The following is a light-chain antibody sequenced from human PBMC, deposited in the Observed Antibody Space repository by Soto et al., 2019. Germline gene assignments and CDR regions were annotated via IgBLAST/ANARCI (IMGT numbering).Light chain of an antibody. V-gene: IGLV2-14*01. Sequence: QSELTQPASVSRSPGQSITISCTGTSSDVGGYNYVSWYQQHPGKAPKLMIYDVSNRPSGVSNRFSGSKSGNTASLTISGLQAEDEADYYCSSYTSSSTYVFGTGTKVTVL. CDR1: SSDVGGYNY. CDR3: SSYTSSSTYV. J-gene: IGLJ1*01. CDR2: DVS.